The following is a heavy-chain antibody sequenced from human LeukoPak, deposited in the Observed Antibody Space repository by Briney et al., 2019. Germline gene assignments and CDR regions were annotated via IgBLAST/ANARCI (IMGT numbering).Heavy chain of an antibody. Sequence: PGGSLRLSCAASGFTFSSYWMHWVRQAPEKGLVWVSRINSDGSSTSYADSVKGRFTISRDNAKNTLYLQMNSLRAEDTAVYYCAKDVGARFDYWGQGTLVTVSS. V-gene: IGHV3-74*01. CDR2: INSDGSST. CDR3: AKDVGARFDY. D-gene: IGHD1-26*01. CDR1: GFTFSSYW. J-gene: IGHJ4*02.